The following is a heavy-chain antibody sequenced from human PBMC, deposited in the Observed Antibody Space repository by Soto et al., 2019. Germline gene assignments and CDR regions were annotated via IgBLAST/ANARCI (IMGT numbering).Heavy chain of an antibody. Sequence: SVKVSCKASGGTFSSYAISWVRQAPGQGLEWMGGIIPIFGTANYAQKFQGRVTITADESTSTAYMELSSLRSEDTAVYYCARELGEKRRAYYYGIDVRAQRTTVTVSS. J-gene: IGHJ6*02. D-gene: IGHD3-16*01. CDR3: ARELGEKRRAYYYGIDV. CDR1: GGTFSSYA. CDR2: IIPIFGTA. V-gene: IGHV1-69*13.